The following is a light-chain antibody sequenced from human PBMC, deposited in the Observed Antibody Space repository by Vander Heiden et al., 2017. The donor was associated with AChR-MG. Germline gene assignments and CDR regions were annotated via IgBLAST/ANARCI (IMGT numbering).Light chain of an antibody. V-gene: IGKV1-39*01. J-gene: IGKJ2*01. Sequence: DIQMTPSPSSLSASVGDRVTITCRASQSISTYLNWYQQKPGKAPKLLIYAASSLQSGVPSRFSAYGSGTDFTLTISSLQPEDFAIYYCQQSDSAPMYTFGQGTKVEIK. CDR2: AAS. CDR1: QSISTY. CDR3: QQSDSAPMYT.